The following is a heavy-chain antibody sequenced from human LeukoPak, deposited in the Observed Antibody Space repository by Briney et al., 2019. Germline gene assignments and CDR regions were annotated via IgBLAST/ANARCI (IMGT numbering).Heavy chain of an antibody. J-gene: IGHJ5*02. D-gene: IGHD1/OR15-1a*01. Sequence: GGSLRLSCAASGFTLSYYLMHWVRQGPGKGLVWVSTISGDGSTTHYADSVKGRFTISRDNAKNTLYLEMNSLRAEDTAVYYCARDPRNKGFDPWGQGTLVTVSS. V-gene: IGHV3-74*01. CDR2: ISGDGSTT. CDR3: ARDPRNKGFDP. CDR1: GFTLSYYL.